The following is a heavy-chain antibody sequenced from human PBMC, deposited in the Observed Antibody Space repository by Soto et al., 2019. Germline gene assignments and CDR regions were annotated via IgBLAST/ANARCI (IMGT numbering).Heavy chain of an antibody. V-gene: IGHV4-59*01. CDR1: GGSISSYY. CDR2: IYYSGST. CDR3: ARGSKVAVVGWFDP. J-gene: IGHJ5*02. D-gene: IGHD6-19*01. Sequence: SETLSLTCTVSGGSISSYYWSWIRQPPGKGLEWIGYIYYSGSTNYNPSLRSRVTISVDTSKNQISLKLSSVTAADTAVYYCARGSKVAVVGWFDPWGQGTLVTVSS.